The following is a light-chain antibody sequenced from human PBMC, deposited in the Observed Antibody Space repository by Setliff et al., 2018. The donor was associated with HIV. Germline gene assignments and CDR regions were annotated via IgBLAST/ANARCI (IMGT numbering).Light chain of an antibody. CDR3: SSYTGSNTLVVL. CDR2: EVT. CDR1: RSDVGGYNY. V-gene: IGLV2-14*01. J-gene: IGLJ2*01. Sequence: QSVLTQPASVSGSPGQSITISCTGTRSDVGGYNYVSWYQQHPGKAPKLMIYEVTDRPSGVSDRFSGSKSGNTASLTISGLQAEDEADYYCSSYTGSNTLVVLFGGGTKGTVL.